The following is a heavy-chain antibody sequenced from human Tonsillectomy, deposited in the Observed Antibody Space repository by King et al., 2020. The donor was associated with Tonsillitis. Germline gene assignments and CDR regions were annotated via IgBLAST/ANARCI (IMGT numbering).Heavy chain of an antibody. CDR3: VGWLDYDFGMDV. CDR2: ISYDGGNK. CDR1: GFTFSGYA. D-gene: IGHD5-12*01. Sequence: QVQLVESGGGMVQPGRSLRLSCAASGFTFSGYAMHWVRQAPGKGLEWVAVISYDGGNKYYADSVKGRFTISRDNSKNTLYLQMNSLRAEDTAVYYCVGWLDYDFGMDVWGQGTTVTVSS. V-gene: IGHV3-30-3*01. J-gene: IGHJ6*02.